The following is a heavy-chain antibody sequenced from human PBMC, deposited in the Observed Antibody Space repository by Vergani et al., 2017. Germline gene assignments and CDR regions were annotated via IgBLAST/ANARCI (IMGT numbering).Heavy chain of an antibody. D-gene: IGHD2-2*01. J-gene: IGHJ5*02. Sequence: QLQLQESGPGLVKPSETLSLTCTVSGGSISSSSYYWVWIRQPPGKGLVWIGSIYYSGSTYYNPSLKSRVTISVDTSKNQFSLKLRSVTAADTAVYYCARVLGXLLPAATTPSWFDPWGQGTLVTVSS. CDR3: ARVLGXLLPAATTPSWFDP. CDR2: IYYSGST. V-gene: IGHV4-39*01. CDR1: GGSISSSSYY.